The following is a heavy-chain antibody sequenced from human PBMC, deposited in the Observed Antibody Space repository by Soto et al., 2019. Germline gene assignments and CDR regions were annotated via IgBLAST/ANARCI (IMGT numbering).Heavy chain of an antibody. CDR3: ARVGEYGSGSYYNAGLDY. D-gene: IGHD3-10*01. V-gene: IGHV3-66*01. Sequence: VQLVASGGGLVQPGGSLRLSCAASGFTVSSNYMSWVRQAPGKGLEWVSVIYSGGSTYYADSVKGRFTISRDNSKNTLYLQMNSLRAEDTAVYYCARVGEYGSGSYYNAGLDYWGQGTLVTVSS. CDR2: IYSGGST. J-gene: IGHJ4*02. CDR1: GFTVSSNY.